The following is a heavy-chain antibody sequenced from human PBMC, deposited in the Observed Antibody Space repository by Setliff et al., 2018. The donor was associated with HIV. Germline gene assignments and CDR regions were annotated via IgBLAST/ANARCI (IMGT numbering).Heavy chain of an antibody. D-gene: IGHD3-22*01. CDR3: VRNGYYSLDY. J-gene: IGHJ4*02. CDR1: GYSISSGYY. CDR2: IYHSGST. V-gene: IGHV4-38-2*02. Sequence: PSETLSLTCTVSGYSISSGYYWGWIRQPPGKGLEWIGSIYHSGSTYYNPSLESRVTISIDKSKNQFSLKMTSVTAADTAVYNCVRNGYYSLDYWGQGTLVTVSS.